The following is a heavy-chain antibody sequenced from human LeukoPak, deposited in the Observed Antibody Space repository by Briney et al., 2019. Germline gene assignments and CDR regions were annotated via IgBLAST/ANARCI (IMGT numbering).Heavy chain of an antibody. CDR2: IYYSGST. Sequence: SETLSLTCTVSGGSISSSSYYWGWIRQPPGKGLEWIGSIYYSGSTYYNPSLKSRVTISVDTSKNQFSLKLSSVTAADTAVYYCARLPREKSGQQLGYWGQGTQVTVSS. J-gene: IGHJ4*02. D-gene: IGHD6-13*01. CDR3: ARLPREKSGQQLGY. CDR1: GGSISSSSYY. V-gene: IGHV4-39*01.